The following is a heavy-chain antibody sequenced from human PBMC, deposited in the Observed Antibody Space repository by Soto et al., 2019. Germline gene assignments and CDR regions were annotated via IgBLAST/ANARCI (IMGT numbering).Heavy chain of an antibody. Sequence: QVQLQESGPGLVKPSQTLSLTCTVSGGSITSGGYYWSWIRQHPGKGLEWIGYIDHSGSTYHNPSFKSRGTISIDTSMNQLSLKLSFVTAADTAVYYCARAGDYGGNFDSWGQGTLVTVSS. CDR2: IDHSGST. CDR3: ARAGDYGGNFDS. V-gene: IGHV4-31*03. J-gene: IGHJ4*02. D-gene: IGHD4-17*01. CDR1: GGSITSGGYY.